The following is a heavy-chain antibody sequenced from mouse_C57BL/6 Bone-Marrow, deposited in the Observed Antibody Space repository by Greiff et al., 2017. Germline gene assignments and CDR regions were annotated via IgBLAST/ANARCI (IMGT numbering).Heavy chain of an antibody. J-gene: IGHJ4*01. CDR3: TSGGLRYDAMDY. CDR2: IDPENGDT. D-gene: IGHD2-2*01. CDR1: GFNIKDDY. V-gene: IGHV14-4*01. Sequence: EVQLQQSGAELVRPGASVKLSCTASGFNIKDDYLHWVKQRPEQGLEWIGWIDPENGDTEYASKFQGKATIPADTSSNTAYLQRSSLTSEDTAVYYWTSGGLRYDAMDYWGQGTSVTVSS.